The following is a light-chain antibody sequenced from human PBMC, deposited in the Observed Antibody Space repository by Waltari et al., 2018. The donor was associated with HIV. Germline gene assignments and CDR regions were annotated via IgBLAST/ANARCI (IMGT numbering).Light chain of an antibody. CDR2: DND. Sequence: QSVLTQSPSVSAAPRQRVTLPCSGPDSTLGHTSSPWDRRVPGTAPTLLIYDNDKRPSDIPDRFSGSKSGTSATLGITGLQTGDEAHYYCGTWDDSLNGAVFGGGTKLTVL. CDR3: GTWDDSLNGAV. J-gene: IGLJ2*01. CDR1: DSTLGHTS. V-gene: IGLV1-51*01.